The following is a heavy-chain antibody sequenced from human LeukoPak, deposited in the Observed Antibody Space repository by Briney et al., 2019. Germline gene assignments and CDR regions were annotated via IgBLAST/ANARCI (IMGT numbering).Heavy chain of an antibody. J-gene: IGHJ4*02. Sequence: SVKVFCKASGFTFTSSAVQWVRQARGQRLEWIGWIVVGSGNTNYAQKFQERVTITRDMSTSTAYMELSSLRSEDTAVYYCAADPTYYDILTGYYSFDYWGQGTLVTVSS. V-gene: IGHV1-58*01. CDR3: AADPTYYDILTGYYSFDY. CDR2: IVVGSGNT. CDR1: GFTFTSSA. D-gene: IGHD3-9*01.